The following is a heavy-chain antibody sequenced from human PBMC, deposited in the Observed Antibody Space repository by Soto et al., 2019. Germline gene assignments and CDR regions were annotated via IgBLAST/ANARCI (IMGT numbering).Heavy chain of an antibody. D-gene: IGHD6-6*01. Sequence: PSETLSLTCTVSGGPISSGGYYWSWIRQHPGKGLEWIGYIYYSGSTYYNPSLKSRVTISVDTSKNQFSLKLSSVTAADTAVYYCARDHGSSSFPKRPGDWFDPWGQGTLVTVSS. CDR2: IYYSGST. V-gene: IGHV4-31*03. J-gene: IGHJ5*02. CDR3: ARDHGSSSFPKRPGDWFDP. CDR1: GGPISSGGYY.